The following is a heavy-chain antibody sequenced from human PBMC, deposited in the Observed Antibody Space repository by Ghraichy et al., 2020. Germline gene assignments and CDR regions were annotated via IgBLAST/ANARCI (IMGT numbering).Heavy chain of an antibody. Sequence: SETLSLTCAVYGGSFSGYYWSWIRQPPGKGLEWIGEINHSGSTNYNPSLKSRVTISVDTSKNQFSLKLSSVTAADTAVYYCARARDIAARAYYYYYYYMDVWGKGTTVTVSS. D-gene: IGHD6-6*01. J-gene: IGHJ6*03. V-gene: IGHV4-34*01. CDR3: ARARDIAARAYYYYYYYMDV. CDR1: GGSFSGYY. CDR2: INHSGST.